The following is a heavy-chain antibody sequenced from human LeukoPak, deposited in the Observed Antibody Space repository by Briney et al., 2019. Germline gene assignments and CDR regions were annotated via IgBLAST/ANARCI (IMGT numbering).Heavy chain of an antibody. CDR1: GFSFSDYY. D-gene: IGHD3/OR15-3a*01. Sequence: PGGSLRLSCAASGFSFSDYYTSWIRQAPGKGLEWVSYISSSGGNIYYADSVRGRFTMSRDNAKKSLFLQMNRLRAEDTAVYYCARFGTGYGALDIWGQGTTVTVSS. CDR3: ARFGTGYGALDI. J-gene: IGHJ3*02. V-gene: IGHV3-11*04. CDR2: ISSSGGNI.